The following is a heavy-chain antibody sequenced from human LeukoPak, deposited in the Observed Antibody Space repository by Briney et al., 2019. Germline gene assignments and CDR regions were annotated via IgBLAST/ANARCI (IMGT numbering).Heavy chain of an antibody. Sequence: SETLSLTCAVYGGSFSGYYWSWIRQPPGKGLEWIGEINHSGSTNYNPSLKSRVTISVDTSKNQFSLKLSSVTAADTAVYYCARDHNGYSIDYWGQGTLVTVSS. D-gene: IGHD5-24*01. V-gene: IGHV4-34*01. CDR1: GGSFSGYY. CDR3: ARDHNGYSIDY. CDR2: INHSGST. J-gene: IGHJ4*02.